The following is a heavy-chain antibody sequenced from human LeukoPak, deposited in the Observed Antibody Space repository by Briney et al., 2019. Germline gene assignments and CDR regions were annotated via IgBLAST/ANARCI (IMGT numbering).Heavy chain of an antibody. CDR3: ARHDTVYWLRGYYFDY. V-gene: IGHV4-34*01. J-gene: IGHJ4*02. CDR2: INHSGST. CDR1: GGSFSGYY. Sequence: SETLSLTCAVYGGSFSGYYWSWIRQPPGKGLEWIGEINHSGSTNYNPSLKSRVTISVDTSKNQFSLKLSSVTAADTAVYYCARHDTVYWLRGYYFDYWGQGTLVTVSS. D-gene: IGHD5-12*01.